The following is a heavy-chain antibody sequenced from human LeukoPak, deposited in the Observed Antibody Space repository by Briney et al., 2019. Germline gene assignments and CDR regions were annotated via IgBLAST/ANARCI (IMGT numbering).Heavy chain of an antibody. D-gene: IGHD3-3*01. CDR3: ARDTSDYDFWSGYYRTPFDY. Sequence: PGGSLLLSGAASGVTFSSNWMSWVRQAPGKGREWVANIKQDGSEKYYVDSVKGRFTISRDNAKNSLYLQMDSLRAEDTAVYFCARDTSDYDFWSGYYRTPFDYWGQGTLVTVSS. V-gene: IGHV3-7*01. CDR1: GVTFSSNW. J-gene: IGHJ4*02. CDR2: IKQDGSEK.